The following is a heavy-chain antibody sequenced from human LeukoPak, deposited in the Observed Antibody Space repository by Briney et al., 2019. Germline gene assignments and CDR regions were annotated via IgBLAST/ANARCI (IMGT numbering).Heavy chain of an antibody. Sequence: SETLSLTCTVSGYSISSGYYWGWIRQPPGKGLEWIGSIYHSGSTYYNPSLKSRVTISEDTPKNQFSLKLSSVTAADTAVYYCARDPWVTAPDYFDYWGQGTLVTVSS. CDR1: GYSISSGYY. CDR3: ARDPWVTAPDYFDY. D-gene: IGHD2-21*02. V-gene: IGHV4-38-2*02. CDR2: IYHSGST. J-gene: IGHJ4*02.